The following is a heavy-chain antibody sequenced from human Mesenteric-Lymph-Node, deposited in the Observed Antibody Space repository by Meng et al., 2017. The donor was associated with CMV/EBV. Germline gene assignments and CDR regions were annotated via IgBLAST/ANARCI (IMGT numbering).Heavy chain of an antibody. Sequence: SETLSLTCAVSGGPFNSYYWTWIRLPPGKAPEWVGEINHSGTTNYNPSLKSRVTISVDTSKNQFSLKLSSVTAADTAVYYCANKGWYRAFDIWGQGTMVTVSS. CDR1: GGPFNSYY. D-gene: IGHD6-19*01. V-gene: IGHV4-34*01. J-gene: IGHJ3*02. CDR2: INHSGTT. CDR3: ANKGWYRAFDI.